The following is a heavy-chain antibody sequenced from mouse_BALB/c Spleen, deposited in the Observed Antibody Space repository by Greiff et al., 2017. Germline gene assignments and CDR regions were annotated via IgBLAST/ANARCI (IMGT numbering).Heavy chain of an antibody. CDR1: GYSITSDYA. Sequence: EVKLQESGPGLVKPSQSLSLTCTVTGYSITSDYAWNWIRQFPGNKLEWMGYISYSGSTSYNPSLKSRISITRDTSKNQFFLQLNSVTTEDTATYYCATSIFHWYFDVWGAGTTVTVSS. V-gene: IGHV3-2*02. CDR2: ISYSGST. J-gene: IGHJ1*01. D-gene: IGHD2-3*01. CDR3: ATSIFHWYFDV.